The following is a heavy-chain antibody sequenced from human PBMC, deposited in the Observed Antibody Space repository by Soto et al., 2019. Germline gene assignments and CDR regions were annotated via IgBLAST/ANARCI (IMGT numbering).Heavy chain of an antibody. J-gene: IGHJ4*02. CDR3: AKGGTGEDSSGLQDY. V-gene: IGHV3-23*01. D-gene: IGHD6-19*01. Sequence: GGSLRLSCAASGFTFSSYAMSWVRQAPGKGLEWVSAISGSGGSTYYADSVKGRFTISRDNSKNTLYLQMNSLRAEDTAVYYCAKGGTGEDSSGLQDYWGQGTLVTVSS. CDR2: ISGSGGST. CDR1: GFTFSSYA.